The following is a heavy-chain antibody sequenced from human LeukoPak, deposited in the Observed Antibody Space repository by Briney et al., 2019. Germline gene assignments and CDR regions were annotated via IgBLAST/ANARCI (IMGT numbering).Heavy chain of an antibody. D-gene: IGHD3-22*01. CDR2: IDESGNT. CDR1: GGTFSAYY. V-gene: IGHV4-34*01. Sequence: PSETLSLTCAVYGGTFSAYYWTWLRQPPGTGLEWIGDIDESGNTNYNPSLKSRVSISVERSKNQFSLNLTSVTAADKAVYYCARTPHYYDSSGRKIAFDIWGPGTKVTVSS. J-gene: IGHJ3*02. CDR3: ARTPHYYDSSGRKIAFDI.